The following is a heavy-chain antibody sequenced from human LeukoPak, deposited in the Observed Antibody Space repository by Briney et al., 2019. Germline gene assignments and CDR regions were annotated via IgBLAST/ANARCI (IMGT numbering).Heavy chain of an antibody. CDR3: AKRSGTNYYFDY. Sequence: GGSLRLSCAASGFTFSNYAMRWVRQAPGKGLEWVSSISGSGVSTYYADSVKGRFTISRDNSKNTLSLQMASLRVEDTAVYYCAKRSGTNYYFDYWGQGTLVTVSS. D-gene: IGHD2-2*01. J-gene: IGHJ4*02. V-gene: IGHV3-23*01. CDR1: GFTFSNYA. CDR2: ISGSGVST.